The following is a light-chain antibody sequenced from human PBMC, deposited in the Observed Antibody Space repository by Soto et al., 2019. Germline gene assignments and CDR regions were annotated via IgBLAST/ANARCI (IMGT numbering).Light chain of an antibody. V-gene: IGKV3-20*01. J-gene: IGKJ1*01. Sequence: DNLLTQSPDTLSVSPGDRATLSCRASRIIGHNYLAWYQQKPGQAPRLLIYGASNRATGIPDRFSGSGSGTDCTLTINSLQHEDSATYYCQQTNSFTRTFGQGTKVDIK. CDR1: RIIGHNY. CDR2: GAS. CDR3: QQTNSFTRT.